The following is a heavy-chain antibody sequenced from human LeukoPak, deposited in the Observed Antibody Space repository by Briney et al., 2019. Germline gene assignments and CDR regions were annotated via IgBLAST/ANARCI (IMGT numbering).Heavy chain of an antibody. V-gene: IGHV3-11*01. CDR1: GFMVSDYY. J-gene: IGHJ5*02. D-gene: IGHD2-21*01. CDR2: ISDGDDTI. CDR3: VRGTYYSGSGLGSWFDP. Sequence: PGGSLRLSCVASGFMVSDYYMNWIRQAPGKGLEWISHISDGDDTIDYADSVKGRFSMSRDNAKNSLYLEVSGLRAEDTAVYYCVRGTYYSGSGLGSWFDPWGQGTLVTASS.